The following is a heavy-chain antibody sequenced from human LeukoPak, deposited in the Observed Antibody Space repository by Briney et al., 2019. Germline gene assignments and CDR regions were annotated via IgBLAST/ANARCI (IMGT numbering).Heavy chain of an antibody. CDR1: GYTFTSYY. V-gene: IGHV1-46*01. J-gene: IGHJ6*02. Sequence: ASVKVSCKASGYTFTSYYMHWVRQAPGQGLEWMGIINPSGGSTSYAQKFQGRVTMTRDTSTSTVYMELSSLRSEDTAVYYCARWVCSSTSCYGTYYYYYGMDVWGQGTTVTVSS. CDR2: INPSGGST. CDR3: ARWVCSSTSCYGTYYYYYGMDV. D-gene: IGHD2-2*01.